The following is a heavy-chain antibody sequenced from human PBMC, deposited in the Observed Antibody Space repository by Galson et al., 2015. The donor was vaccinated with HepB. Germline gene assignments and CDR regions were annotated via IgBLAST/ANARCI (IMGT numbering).Heavy chain of an antibody. Sequence: SVKVSCKVSGGTLNNYAISWVRQAPGQGLEWMGGLIPMFGVATHAPSLKGRVTITADKSTTTTYMELHSLRSDDTAVYYCATTTTGARGVELPSISIFDSWGQGILVTVSS. CDR1: GGTLNNYA. CDR3: ATTTTGARGVELPSISIFDS. D-gene: IGHD5-24*01. V-gene: IGHV1-69*10. CDR2: LIPMFGVA. J-gene: IGHJ4*02.